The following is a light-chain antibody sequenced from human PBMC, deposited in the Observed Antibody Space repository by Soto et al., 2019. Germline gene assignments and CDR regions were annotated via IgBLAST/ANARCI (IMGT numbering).Light chain of an antibody. J-gene: IGLJ1*01. CDR3: SSKTSSSSPVV. Sequence: QSALTQPASVSGSPGQSITISCTGTSSDVGGYNYVSWYQQHPGKAPKLMIYEVSNRPSGVSNRFSGSKSGNTASLTISGLQADDEGDYYCSSKTSSSSPVVFGTGTKLTVL. CDR2: EVS. CDR1: SSDVGGYNY. V-gene: IGLV2-14*01.